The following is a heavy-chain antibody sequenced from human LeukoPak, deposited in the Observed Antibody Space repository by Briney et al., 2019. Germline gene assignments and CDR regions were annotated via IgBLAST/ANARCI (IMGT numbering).Heavy chain of an antibody. V-gene: IGHV1-3*01. CDR3: ARYGSVVDTAIFDY. CDR1: GYTFTSYA. D-gene: IGHD5-18*01. Sequence: GASVNVSCTASGYTFTSYAIHWVRQAPGQRLEWMGWINAGNGNTKYSQKFQGRVTITRDTSASTAYMELSSLRSEDTAVYYCARYGSVVDTAIFDYWGQGTLVTVSS. J-gene: IGHJ4*02. CDR2: INAGNGNT.